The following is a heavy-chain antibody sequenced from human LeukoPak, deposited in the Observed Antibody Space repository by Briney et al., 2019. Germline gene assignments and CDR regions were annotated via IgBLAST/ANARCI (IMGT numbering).Heavy chain of an antibody. CDR3: ARVGPGIAAAFGY. D-gene: IGHD6-13*01. V-gene: IGHV1-2*02. CDR2: INPNSGGT. J-gene: IGHJ4*02. CDR1: GYTFTGYY. Sequence: ASVKVSCKASGYTFTGYYMHWVRQVPGQGLEWMGWINPNSGGTNYAQKFQGRVTMTRDTSISTAYMELSRLRSDDTAVYYCARVGPGIAAAFGYWGQGTLVTVSS.